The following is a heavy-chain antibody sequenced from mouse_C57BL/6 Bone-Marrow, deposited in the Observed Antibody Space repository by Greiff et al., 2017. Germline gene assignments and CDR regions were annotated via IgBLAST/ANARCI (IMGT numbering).Heavy chain of an antibody. CDR3: ARGNYYGSPRGAMDY. CDR2: IYPSDSET. CDR1: GYTFTSYW. J-gene: IGHJ4*01. V-gene: IGHV1-61*01. Sequence: VQLQQSGAELVRPGSSVKLSCKASGYTFTSYWMDWVKQRPGQGLEWIGNIYPSDSETHYNQKFKDKATLTVDKSSSTAYMQLSSLTSEDSAVYYCARGNYYGSPRGAMDYWGQGTSVTVSS. D-gene: IGHD1-1*01.